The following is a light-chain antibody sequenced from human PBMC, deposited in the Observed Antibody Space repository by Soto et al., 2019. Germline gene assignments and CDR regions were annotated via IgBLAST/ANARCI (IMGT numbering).Light chain of an antibody. CDR1: QSVGSS. J-gene: IGKJ1*01. Sequence: EIVLTQSPATLSLSPGERATLSCRASQSVGSSLAWYQQKPGQAPRLLIYAASSRAAGIPDRFSGSGSGTDFTLTISRLEPEDFAVYYCQQYASSPSTFGQGTKVDIK. V-gene: IGKV3-20*01. CDR2: AAS. CDR3: QQYASSPST.